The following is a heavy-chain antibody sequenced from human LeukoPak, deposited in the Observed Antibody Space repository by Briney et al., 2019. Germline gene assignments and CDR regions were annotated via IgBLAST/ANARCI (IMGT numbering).Heavy chain of an antibody. V-gene: IGHV1-8*03. D-gene: IGHD6-19*01. CDR2: MNPDSGNT. CDR1: GYTFTKYD. Sequence: ASVKVSCKASGYTFTKYDINWVRQATGQGLEWMGWMNPDSGNTYYAQKFQGRVTITSNTSISTAYMELSSLRSEDTAVYYCARRHTSGWYSWFDHWGQGTQVTVSS. CDR3: ARRHTSGWYSWFDH. J-gene: IGHJ5*02.